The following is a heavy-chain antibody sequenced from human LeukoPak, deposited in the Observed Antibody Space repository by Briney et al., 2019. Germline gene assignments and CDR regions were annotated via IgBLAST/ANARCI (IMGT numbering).Heavy chain of an antibody. CDR1: GYTFTDYD. CDR3: ARDSSRRPQKYDIATSFSTEN. J-gene: IGHJ4*02. CDR2: ISAKIGGT. D-gene: IGHD3-9*01. V-gene: IGHV1-2*02. Sequence: ASLKVSCKTSGYTFTDYDIHWVRQAPGQGLESMGGISAKIGGTNYAPRFQGRVSMTSDTSITTAYMQLRRVTSDDTAVYYCARDSSRRPQKYDIATSFSTENWGQGTLVAVSS.